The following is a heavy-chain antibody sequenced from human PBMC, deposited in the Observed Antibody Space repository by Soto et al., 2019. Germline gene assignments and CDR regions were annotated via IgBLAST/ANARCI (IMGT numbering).Heavy chain of an antibody. CDR3: ATYKSNWFYYGMDV. J-gene: IGHJ6*02. D-gene: IGHD6-13*01. CDR1: GFTFISYT. CDR2: INTPSSVI. Sequence: PGGSLRLSCAASGFTFISYTMSWVRQSPGKWLEWVSSINTPSSVINYADSVKGRFTISRDNAKNSLYLQMSSLRAEDTAVYYCATYKSNWFYYGMDVWGQGTRSPSP. V-gene: IGHV3-21*06.